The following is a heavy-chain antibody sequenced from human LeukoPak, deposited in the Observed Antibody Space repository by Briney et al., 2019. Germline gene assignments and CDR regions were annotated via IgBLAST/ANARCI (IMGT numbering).Heavy chain of an antibody. V-gene: IGHV3-23*01. Sequence: GGSLRLSCAASGFTFSSYAMGWVRQAPGKGLEWVSDISDSGGSTYYADSVKGRFTISRDNSKNTLYLQMNSLRAEDTAVYYCANSSKVVVTGYFDYWGQGTLVTVSS. CDR3: ANSSKVVVTGYFDY. CDR2: ISDSGGST. D-gene: IGHD2-21*02. CDR1: GFTFSSYA. J-gene: IGHJ4*02.